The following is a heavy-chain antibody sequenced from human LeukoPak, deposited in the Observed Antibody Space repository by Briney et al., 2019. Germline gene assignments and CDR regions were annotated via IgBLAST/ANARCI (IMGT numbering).Heavy chain of an antibody. D-gene: IGHD3-10*01. CDR2: IRYDGSNK. Sequence: GGSLRLSCAASGFTFSCYGMHWVRQAPGKGLEWVAFIRYDGSNKYYADSVKGRFTISRDNSKNTLYLQMNSLRAEDTAVYYCAKAVSIVRAKVADYWGQGTLVTVSS. V-gene: IGHV3-30*02. CDR1: GFTFSCYG. CDR3: AKAVSIVRAKVADY. J-gene: IGHJ4*02.